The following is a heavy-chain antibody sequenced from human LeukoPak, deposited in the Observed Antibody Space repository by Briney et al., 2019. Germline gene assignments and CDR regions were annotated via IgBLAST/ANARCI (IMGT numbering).Heavy chain of an antibody. CDR1: GLSISRYY. CDR3: ARLRGGVGPCSGGTCPDWFDS. CDR2: INIAIANT. Sequence: ASVKFSCKASGLSISRYYMQWVRQAPGQRPEWMGWINIAIANTKYSENFQARLKITGDTSASTVYMELSSLTSEDTAMYYCARLRGGVGPCSGGTCPDWFDSWGQGTLVTVSS. D-gene: IGHD2-15*01. V-gene: IGHV1-3*04. J-gene: IGHJ5*01.